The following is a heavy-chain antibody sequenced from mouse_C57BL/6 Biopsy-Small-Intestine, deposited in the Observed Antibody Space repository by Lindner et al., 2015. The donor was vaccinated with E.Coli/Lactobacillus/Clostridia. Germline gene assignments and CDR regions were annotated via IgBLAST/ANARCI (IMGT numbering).Heavy chain of an antibody. CDR1: EFTFSSYH. V-gene: IGHV1S127*01. CDR3: TRGIGCSTSSCPEYFDL. D-gene: IGHD1-1*01. Sequence: SVKVSCKASEFTFSSYHFNWVRQATGQGLEWIGWMNPNSGYTGYAQKFQGRVTMTRDTSISTAYMELSNLRSDDTAVYYCTRGIGCSTSSCPEYFDLWGRGTLVTVSS. CDR2: MNPNSGYT. J-gene: IGHJ1*01.